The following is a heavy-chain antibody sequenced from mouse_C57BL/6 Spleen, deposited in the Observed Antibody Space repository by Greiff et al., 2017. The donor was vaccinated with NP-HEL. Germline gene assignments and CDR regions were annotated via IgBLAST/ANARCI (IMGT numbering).Heavy chain of an antibody. D-gene: IGHD4-1*02. V-gene: IGHV5-9-1*02. Sequence: DVQLVESGEGLVKPGGSLKLSCAASGFTFSSYAMSWVRQTPEKRLEWVAYISSGGDYIYYADTVKGRFTISRDNARNTLYLQMSSLNPEDTAMYYSTRESSTGTVYYFDYWGQGTTLTVSS. CDR1: GFTFSSYA. CDR2: ISSGGDYI. CDR3: TRESSTGTVYYFDY. J-gene: IGHJ2*01.